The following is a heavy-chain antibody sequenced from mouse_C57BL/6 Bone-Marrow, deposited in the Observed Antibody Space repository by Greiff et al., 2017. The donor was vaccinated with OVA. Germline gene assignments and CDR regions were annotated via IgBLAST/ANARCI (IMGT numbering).Heavy chain of an antibody. CDR2: IWSDGST. V-gene: IGHV2-6-1*01. CDR3: ARHNDYDGAFAY. CDR1: GFSLTSYG. D-gene: IGHD2-4*01. Sequence: QVQLKQSGPGLVAPSQSLSITCTVSGFSLTSYGVHWVRQPPGKGLEWLVVIWSDGSTTYNSALKSRLSISKDNSKSQVFLKMNSLQTDDTAMYYCARHNDYDGAFAYWGQGTLVTVSA. J-gene: IGHJ3*01.